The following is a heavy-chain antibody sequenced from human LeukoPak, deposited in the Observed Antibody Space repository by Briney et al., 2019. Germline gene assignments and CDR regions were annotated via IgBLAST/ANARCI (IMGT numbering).Heavy chain of an antibody. J-gene: IGHJ6*03. V-gene: IGHV7-4-1*02. CDR1: GYTFTNYY. CDR2: INTNTGNP. CDR3: ASSRRFYDSSGYYPWDYYYYMDV. Sequence: GASVKVSCKASGYTFTNYYIHWVRQAPGQGLEWMGWINTNTGNPTYAQGFTGRFVFSLDTSVSTAYLQISSLKAEDTAVYYCASSRRFYDSSGYYPWDYYYYMDVWGKGTTVTVSS. D-gene: IGHD3-22*01.